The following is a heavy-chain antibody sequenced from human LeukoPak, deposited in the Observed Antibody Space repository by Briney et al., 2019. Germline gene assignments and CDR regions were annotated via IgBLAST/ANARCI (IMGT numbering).Heavy chain of an antibody. J-gene: IGHJ4*02. CDR2: IYPGDSDT. D-gene: IGHD2-2*01. CDR1: GYSFTSYW. Sequence: GESLKISCKGSGYSFTSYWIGWVRQMPGKGLEWMGIIYPGDSDTRYSPSFQGQVTISADKSISTAYLQWSSLKASDTAMYYCARQGGYCSSTSCYSHYYFDYWGQGTLVTVSS. V-gene: IGHV5-51*01. CDR3: ARQGGYCSSTSCYSHYYFDY.